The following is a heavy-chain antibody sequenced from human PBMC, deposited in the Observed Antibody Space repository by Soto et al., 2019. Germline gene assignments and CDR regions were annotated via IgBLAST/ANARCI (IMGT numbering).Heavy chain of an antibody. CDR1: GFTFSSYS. D-gene: IGHD6-13*01. J-gene: IGHJ6*03. CDR2: ISSSSSYI. Sequence: EVQLVESGGGLVKPGGSLRLSCAASGFTFSSYSMNWVRQAPGKGLEWVSSISSSSSYIYYADSVKGRFTISRDNAKNSLYLQMNRLRAEDTAVYYCARVNRGGAARIYYYYMDVWGKGTTVTVSS. V-gene: IGHV3-21*01. CDR3: ARVNRGGAARIYYYYMDV.